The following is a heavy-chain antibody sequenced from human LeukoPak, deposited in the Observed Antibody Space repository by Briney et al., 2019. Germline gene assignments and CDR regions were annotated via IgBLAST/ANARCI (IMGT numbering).Heavy chain of an antibody. V-gene: IGHV1-8*01. Sequence: ASVKVSYKASGYTFTSYDINWVRQATGQGLEWMGWMNPNSGNTGYAQKFQGRVTMTRNTSISTAYMELSSLRAEDTAVYYCAKDHYGDPTYPYHSHYWGQGTLVTVSS. CDR1: GYTFTSYD. J-gene: IGHJ4*02. CDR2: MNPNSGNT. D-gene: IGHD4-17*01. CDR3: AKDHYGDPTYPYHSHY.